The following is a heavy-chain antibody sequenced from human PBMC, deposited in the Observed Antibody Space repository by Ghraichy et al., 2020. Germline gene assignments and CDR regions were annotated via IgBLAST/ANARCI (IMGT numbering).Heavy chain of an antibody. CDR2: INAGNGNT. J-gene: IGHJ6*02. Sequence: KVSCKASGYTFTNYAMHWVRQAPGQGLEWMGWINAGNGNTVYSEKFQGRFTITTDTSASTAYMELSSLRSEDTAVYYCARVPNYGSGSFYYGMNVWGRGTTVTVSS. D-gene: IGHD3-10*01. CDR1: GYTFTNYA. CDR3: ARVPNYGSGSFYYGMNV. V-gene: IGHV1-3*01.